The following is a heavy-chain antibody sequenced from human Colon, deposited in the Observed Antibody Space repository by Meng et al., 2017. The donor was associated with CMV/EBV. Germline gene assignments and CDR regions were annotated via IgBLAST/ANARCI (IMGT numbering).Heavy chain of an antibody. D-gene: IGHD1-1*01. CDR2: IYYTGTA. Sequence: SETLSLTCNVSNGSTSSTTYYWTWMRQHPGKGLEWVGYIYYTGTAYHNPSLKSRLTISLDTSKNLCSMKLNSVTAADTVVYDCARHRDHHYPNFTFDLWGPGILVTVSS. CDR3: ARHRDHHYPNFTFDL. V-gene: IGHV4-31*03. CDR1: NGSTSSTTYY. J-gene: IGHJ4*02.